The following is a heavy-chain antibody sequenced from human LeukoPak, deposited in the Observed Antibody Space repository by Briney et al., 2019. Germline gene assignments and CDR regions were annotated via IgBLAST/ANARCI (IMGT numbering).Heavy chain of an antibody. D-gene: IGHD7-27*01. CDR3: ASRKLGNDY. J-gene: IGHJ4*02. CDR2: IYYTGT. CDR1: GGSISSYY. Sequence: SETLSLSCTVSGGSISSYYWSWIRQPPGKGLEWIGYIYYTGTSYNPSLKSRVTISADTSKNQFSLKLISVTAADTAVYYCASRKLGNDYWGQGTLVTVSS. V-gene: IGHV4-59*01.